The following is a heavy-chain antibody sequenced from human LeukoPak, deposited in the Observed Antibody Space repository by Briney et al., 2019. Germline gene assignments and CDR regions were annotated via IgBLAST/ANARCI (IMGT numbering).Heavy chain of an antibody. J-gene: IGHJ5*02. V-gene: IGHV3-30*02. CDR2: IRYDGSNK. Sequence: PGGSLRLSCAASGFTFSSYGMHWVRQAPGKGLEWGAFIRYDGSNKYYADSVKGRFTISRDNSKNTLYLQMNSLRAEDTAVYYCAKGLYFITMVRENWFDPWGQGTLVTVSS. D-gene: IGHD3-10*01. CDR1: GFTFSSYG. CDR3: AKGLYFITMVRENWFDP.